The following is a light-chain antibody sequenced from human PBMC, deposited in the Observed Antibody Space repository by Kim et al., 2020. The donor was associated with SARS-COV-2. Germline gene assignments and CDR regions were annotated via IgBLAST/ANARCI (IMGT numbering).Light chain of an antibody. Sequence: SVSPGQTASITCSGDKLGEKYACWYQQKPGQSPVLVIYQDTKRPSGIPERFSGSNSGNTATLTISGTQALDEADYYCQAWDSSTGVFGTGTKVTVL. CDR1: KLGEKY. J-gene: IGLJ1*01. CDR3: QAWDSSTGV. CDR2: QDT. V-gene: IGLV3-1*01.